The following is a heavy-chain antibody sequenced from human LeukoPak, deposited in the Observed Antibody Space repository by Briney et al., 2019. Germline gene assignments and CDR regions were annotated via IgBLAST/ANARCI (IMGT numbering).Heavy chain of an antibody. Sequence: PSETLSLTCTVSGYSISSGYYWGLIRQPPGKGLEWIGSIYHSGSTYYNPSLKSRVTISVDTSKNQFSLKLSSVTAADTAVYYCARYRAVTLYFDLWGRGTLVAVSS. CDR2: IYHSGST. CDR1: GYSISSGYY. J-gene: IGHJ2*01. D-gene: IGHD4-23*01. V-gene: IGHV4-38-2*02. CDR3: ARYRAVTLYFDL.